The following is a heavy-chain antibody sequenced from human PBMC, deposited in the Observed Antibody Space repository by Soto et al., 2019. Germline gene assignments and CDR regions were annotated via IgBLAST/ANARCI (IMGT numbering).Heavy chain of an antibody. CDR3: ARALGSWGAYYCDY. CDR2: IYWDDDK. J-gene: IGHJ4*02. Sequence: QITLKESGPTLVKPTQTLTLTCTVSGFSLNTYGVGVGWIRQPPGKALEWLALIYWDDDKRYSPSLKSSLTITKDTSKNHVVLTMTNMNPVDTVTYYCARALGSWGAYYCDYWGQGTLVTVSS. D-gene: IGHD3-16*01. V-gene: IGHV2-5*02. CDR1: GFSLNTYGVG.